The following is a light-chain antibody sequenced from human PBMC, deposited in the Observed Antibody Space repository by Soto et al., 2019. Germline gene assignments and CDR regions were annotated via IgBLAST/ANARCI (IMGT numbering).Light chain of an antibody. V-gene: IGKV3-11*01. CDR3: QQRTNWPLT. CDR2: DAS. J-gene: IGKJ4*01. CDR1: QSVSRY. Sequence: EIVLTQFPATLSLSPGERATLSCRASQSVSRYLAWYQQKPGQAPRLLIYDASNRATGIPARFSGSGSGTDFTLTISSLEPEDFAVYYCQQRTNWPLTFGGGTKVEIK.